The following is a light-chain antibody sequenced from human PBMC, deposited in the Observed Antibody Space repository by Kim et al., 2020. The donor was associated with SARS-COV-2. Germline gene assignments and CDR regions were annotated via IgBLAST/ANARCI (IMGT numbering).Light chain of an antibody. Sequence: LYPGERATLACRASQSVSSNYLAWYQQKPGRAPRLLIYGASSRATGIPDRFSGSGSGTDFTLTISRLEPEDFAVYYCQQYGSSPYTFGQGTKLEI. V-gene: IGKV3-20*01. J-gene: IGKJ2*01. CDR3: QQYGSSPYT. CDR1: QSVSSNY. CDR2: GAS.